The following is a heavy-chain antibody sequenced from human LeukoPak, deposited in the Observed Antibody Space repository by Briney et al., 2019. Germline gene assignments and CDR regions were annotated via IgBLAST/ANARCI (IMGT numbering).Heavy chain of an antibody. CDR1: GYTFTSYD. D-gene: IGHD5-12*01. J-gene: IGHJ4*02. CDR3: ARGGPRGGIVATIGGDY. V-gene: IGHV1-8*01. CDR2: MNPNSGNT. Sequence: ASVKVSCKVSGYTFTSYDINWVRQATGQGLEWMGWMNPNSGNTGYAQKFQGRVTMTRNTSISTAYMELNSLRAEDTAVYYCARGGPRGGIVATIGGDYWGQGTLVTVSS.